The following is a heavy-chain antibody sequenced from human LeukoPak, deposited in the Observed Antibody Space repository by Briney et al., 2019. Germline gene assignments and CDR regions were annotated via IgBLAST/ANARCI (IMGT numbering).Heavy chain of an antibody. CDR2: INPSGGST. CDR3: ARDGEWLQFAPKYYFDY. J-gene: IGHJ4*02. Sequence: ASVKVSCKASGYTFTSHYMHWVRQAPGQGLEWMGIINPSGGSTSYAQKFQGRVTMTRDTSTSTVYMELSSLRSEDTAVYYCARDGEWLQFAPKYYFDYWGQGTLVTVSS. V-gene: IGHV1-46*01. D-gene: IGHD5-24*01. CDR1: GYTFTSHY.